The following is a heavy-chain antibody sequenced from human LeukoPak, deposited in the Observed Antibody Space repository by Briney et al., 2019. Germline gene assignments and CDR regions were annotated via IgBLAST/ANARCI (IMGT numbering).Heavy chain of an antibody. V-gene: IGHV3-30*02. CDR1: GFTFSSYG. CDR3: SSDGFWSGRS. J-gene: IGHJ3*01. D-gene: IGHD3-3*01. CDR2: IRYDGSNK. Sequence: GGSLRLSCAASGFTFSSYGMHWFRQAPGKGLEWVAFIRYDGSNKYYADSVKGRFTISRDNSKNTLYLQMNSLRAEDTAVYYCSSDGFWSGRSWGQGTMVTVSS.